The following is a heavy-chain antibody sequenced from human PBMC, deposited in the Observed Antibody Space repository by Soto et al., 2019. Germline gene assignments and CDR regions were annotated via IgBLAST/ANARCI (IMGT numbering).Heavy chain of an antibody. CDR1: GFTVRTNG. V-gene: IGHV3-23*01. CDR3: AGHGGYSY. Sequence: EVQLLESGGGSVQAGGSLRLSCAATGFTVRTNGMSWVRQAPGKGLEWVASFSSGSSDTHYADSLKGRFAISRDNSKNTLYLQMNSLRVEDTALYYCAGHGGYSYLGQGTLVTVSS. D-gene: IGHD2-15*01. J-gene: IGHJ4*02. CDR2: FSSGSSDT.